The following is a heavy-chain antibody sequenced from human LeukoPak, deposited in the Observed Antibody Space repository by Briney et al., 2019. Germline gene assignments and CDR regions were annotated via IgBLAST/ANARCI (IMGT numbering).Heavy chain of an antibody. V-gene: IGHV1-69*06. J-gene: IGHJ6*04. CDR3: ARAKYSSGWYGTYYYYGMDV. D-gene: IGHD6-19*01. Sequence: GASVKVSCKASGGTFSSYAISWVRQAPGQGLEWMGGIIPIVGTANYAQKFQGRVTITADKSTSTAYMELSSLRSEDTAVYYCARAKYSSGWYGTYYYYGMDVWGKGTTVTVSS. CDR1: GGTFSSYA. CDR2: IIPIVGTA.